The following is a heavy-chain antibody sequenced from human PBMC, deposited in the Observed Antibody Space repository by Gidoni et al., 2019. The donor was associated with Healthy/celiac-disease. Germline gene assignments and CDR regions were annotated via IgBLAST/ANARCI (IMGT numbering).Heavy chain of an antibody. V-gene: IGHV4-39*01. CDR1: GGSISSSSYY. CDR2: IYYSGST. CDR3: ARRPTTVTTRSYWYFDL. J-gene: IGHJ2*01. D-gene: IGHD4-17*01. Sequence: QLQLQESGPGLVKPSETLSLTCTVSGGSISSSSYYWGWIRQPPGKGLEWIGSIYYSGSTYYNPSLKSRVTISVDTSKNQFSLKLSSVTAADTAVYYCARRPTTVTTRSYWYFDLWGRGTLVTVSS.